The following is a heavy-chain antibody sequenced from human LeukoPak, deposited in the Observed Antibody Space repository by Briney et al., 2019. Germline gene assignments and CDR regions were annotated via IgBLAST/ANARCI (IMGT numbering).Heavy chain of an antibody. CDR1: GFTLSNAW. D-gene: IGHD6-19*01. J-gene: IGHJ4*02. Sequence: PGGSLRLSCAASGFTLSNAWMSWVRQAPGKGLEWVGRIKSKTDGGTTDYAAPVKGRFTISRGDSKNTLYLQMNSLKTEDTAVYYCTTDPRGSGWWALDYWGQGTLVTVSS. CDR3: TTDPRGSGWWALDY. V-gene: IGHV3-15*01. CDR2: IKSKTDGGTT.